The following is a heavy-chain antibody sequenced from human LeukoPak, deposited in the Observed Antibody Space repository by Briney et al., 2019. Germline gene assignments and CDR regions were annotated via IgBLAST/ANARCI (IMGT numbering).Heavy chain of an antibody. V-gene: IGHV4-31*11. J-gene: IGHJ4*02. CDR3: ARVNYGSATKEDY. CDR2: IYYSGSA. CDR1: GGSISSGGYY. Sequence: SQTLSLTCAVSGGSISSGGYYWSWIRQHPGKGLEWIGYIYYSGSAYYNPSLKSRVTISVDTSENQFSLKLSSVTAADTAVYYCARVNYGSATKEDYWGQGTLVTVSS. D-gene: IGHD3-10*01.